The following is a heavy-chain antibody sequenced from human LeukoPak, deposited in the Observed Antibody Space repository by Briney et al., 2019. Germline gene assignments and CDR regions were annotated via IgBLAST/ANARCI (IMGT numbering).Heavy chain of an antibody. V-gene: IGHV4-31*03. CDR1: GGSISSGGYY. D-gene: IGHD6-13*01. CDR2: IYYSGST. J-gene: IGHJ5*02. CDR3: ARGTIAGVVYNWFDP. Sequence: SETLSLTCTVSGGSISSGGYYWSWIRQHPGKGLERIGYIYYSGSTYYNPSLKSRVTISVDTSKNQFSLKLSSVTAADTAVYYCARGTIAGVVYNWFDPWGQGTLVTVSS.